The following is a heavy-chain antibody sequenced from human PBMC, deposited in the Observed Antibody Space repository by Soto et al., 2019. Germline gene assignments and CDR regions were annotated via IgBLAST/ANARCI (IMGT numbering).Heavy chain of an antibody. Sequence: GASVKVSCKASGYTFTSYAMHWVRQAPGQRLEWMGWINAGNGNTKYSQKFQGRVTITRDTSASTAYMEMSSLRSEDTAVYYCERESTYYYYMDVWGKGTTVTVSS. V-gene: IGHV1-3*01. CDR2: INAGNGNT. J-gene: IGHJ6*03. CDR3: ERESTYYYYMDV. CDR1: GYTFTSYA.